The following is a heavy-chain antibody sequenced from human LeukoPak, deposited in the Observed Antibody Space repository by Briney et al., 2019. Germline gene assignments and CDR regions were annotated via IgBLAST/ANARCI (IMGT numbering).Heavy chain of an antibody. CDR1: GHTFISYY. J-gene: IGHJ4*02. D-gene: IGHD3-3*01. V-gene: IGHV1-46*01. Sequence: GASAKISCKASGHTFISYYIHWVRQAPGQGLEWMGIINALTGSTAYAQQFQGRVAMTSDMSTITVYMELSSLTFEDTAVYYCARADSFPGVAIPVYWGQGTLVTVSS. CDR3: ARADSFPGVAIPVY. CDR2: INALTGST.